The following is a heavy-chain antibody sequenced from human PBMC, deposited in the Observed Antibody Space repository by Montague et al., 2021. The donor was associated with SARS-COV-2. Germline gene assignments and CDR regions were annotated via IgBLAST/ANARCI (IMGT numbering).Heavy chain of an antibody. CDR2: ISNSGIT. Sequence: SETLSLTCSVSGASISTYYWTWIRQSPGRGLERIGYISNSGITNYNPSLKSRATISLDTSKTQFSLKLTSVTTSDTALYYCARDLGWGRWYIDVWGRGTLVTVSS. CDR1: GASISTYY. CDR3: ARDLGWGRWYIDV. V-gene: IGHV4-59*01. D-gene: IGHD1-26*01. J-gene: IGHJ2*01.